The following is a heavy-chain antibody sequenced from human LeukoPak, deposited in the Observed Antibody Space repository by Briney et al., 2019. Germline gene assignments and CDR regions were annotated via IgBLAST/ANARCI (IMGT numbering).Heavy chain of an antibody. J-gene: IGHJ4*02. Sequence: SETLSLPCAVYGGSFSGYYWSLIRQPPGKGLEWIGEINHSGSTNYNPSLKSRVTISVDTSKNQFSLKLSSVTAADTAVYYCARRVRRAMVRGVIDYWGQGTLVTVSS. CDR2: INHSGST. CDR3: ARRVRRAMVRGVIDY. V-gene: IGHV4-34*01. D-gene: IGHD3-10*01. CDR1: GGSFSGYY.